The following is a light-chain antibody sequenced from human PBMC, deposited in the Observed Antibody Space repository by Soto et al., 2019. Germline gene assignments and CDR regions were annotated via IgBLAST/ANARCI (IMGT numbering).Light chain of an antibody. CDR3: QQYASSPLT. Sequence: EIVLTHSPGTLSLSPGERATLSCRASQVVNNNYLAWYQQKPGQAPRLVIYGASSRATGIPDRFSASGSGTDFTLTISRLEPEDFAVYYCQQYASSPLTFGQGTKVDIK. CDR2: GAS. J-gene: IGKJ1*01. V-gene: IGKV3-20*01. CDR1: QVVNNNY.